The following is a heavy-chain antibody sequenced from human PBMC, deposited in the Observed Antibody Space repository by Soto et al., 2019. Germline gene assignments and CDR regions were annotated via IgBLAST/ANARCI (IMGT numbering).Heavy chain of an antibody. V-gene: IGHV4-59*01. CDR1: GGSISNYY. Sequence: PSETLSLTCTVSGGSISNYYWNWIRQSPGKGLEWIGYIYSSGNTHYNPSLQNRVTISIDTSKNQVSLKVNSVTAADTAVYYCATMGTPVTGLYYFDHWGQGTLVTVSS. J-gene: IGHJ4*02. CDR3: ATMGTPVTGLYYFDH. CDR2: IYSSGNT. D-gene: IGHD4-17*01.